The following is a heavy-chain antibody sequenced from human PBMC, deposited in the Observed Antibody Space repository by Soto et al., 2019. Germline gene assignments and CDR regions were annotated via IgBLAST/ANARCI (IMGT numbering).Heavy chain of an antibody. Sequence: QLQLQEWGPRLVKPSETLSLTCTVSGGSISSSNYYWGWIRQPPGKGLEWIASSYHSVYTYYNSSLRSRVTIAADWSMIQFSLKLSWMASAVTVVYYCAPSQSGIYCSAIFGKADLGEGTLMIVPS. V-gene: IGHV4-39*01. CDR1: GGSISSSNYY. CDR3: APSQSGIYCSAIFGKAD. J-gene: IGHJ4*02. D-gene: IGHD1-26*01. CDR2: SYHSVYT.